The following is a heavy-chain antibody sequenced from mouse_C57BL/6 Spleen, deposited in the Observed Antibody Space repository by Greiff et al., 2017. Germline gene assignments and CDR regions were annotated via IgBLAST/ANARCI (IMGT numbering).Heavy chain of an antibody. D-gene: IGHD2-1*01. CDR2: IYPGSGST. CDR3: ARGDYGNYGDYAMDY. Sequence: VQLQQPGAELVKPGASVKMSCKASGYTFTSYWITWVKQRPGQGLEWIGVIYPGSGSTNYNEKFKSKATLTVDTSSSTAYMQLSSLTSEDSAVYYCARGDYGNYGDYAMDYWGKGTSVTVSS. CDR1: GYTFTSYW. J-gene: IGHJ4*01. V-gene: IGHV1-55*01.